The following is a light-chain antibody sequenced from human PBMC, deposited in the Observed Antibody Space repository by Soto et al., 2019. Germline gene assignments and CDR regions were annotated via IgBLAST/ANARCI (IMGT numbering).Light chain of an antibody. V-gene: IGKV3-11*01. CDR1: QSFRGL. Sequence: EIVWTQSPGTLSLSPVERATLSCRASQSFRGLLAWYQQKPGQAPRLLIYDAYNRATGIPPRFSGSGSGTDFTLTISSLEPEDSAVYYCQQRHMWPITFGQGTRLEIK. CDR3: QQRHMWPIT. CDR2: DAY. J-gene: IGKJ5*01.